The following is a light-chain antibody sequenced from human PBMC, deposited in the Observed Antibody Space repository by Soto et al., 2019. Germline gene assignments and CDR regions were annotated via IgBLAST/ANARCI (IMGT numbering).Light chain of an antibody. V-gene: IGLV2-23*02. CDR2: AVS. CDR3: CSYAGSSTLL. CDR1: SSDIGSYNL. Sequence: QSALTQPASVSGSPGQSITFSCTGTSSDIGSYNLVSWYQHHPGKAPKLMIYAVSKRPSGVSSRFSGSKSGNTASLTISGLQAEDEADYFCCSYAGSSTLLFGGGTQLTVL. J-gene: IGLJ3*02.